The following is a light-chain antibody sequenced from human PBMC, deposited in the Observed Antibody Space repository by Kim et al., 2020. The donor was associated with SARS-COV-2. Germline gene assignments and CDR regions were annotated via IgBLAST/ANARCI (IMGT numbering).Light chain of an antibody. CDR3: SSYRSSSTYV. J-gene: IGLJ1*01. Sequence: GQSITISCTGTSSDIGTYRYVSWYQQHPGKAPKLMIYDVNKRPSGVSNRFSGSKSGNTASLTISGLQAEDEAEYYCSSYRSSSTYVFGTGTKVTVL. CDR1: SSDIGTYRY. CDR2: DVN. V-gene: IGLV2-14*03.